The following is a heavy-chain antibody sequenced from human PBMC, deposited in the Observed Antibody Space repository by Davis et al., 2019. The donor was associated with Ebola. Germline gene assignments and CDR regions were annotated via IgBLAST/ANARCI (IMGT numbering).Heavy chain of an antibody. D-gene: IGHD3-3*01. V-gene: IGHV3-73*01. CDR2: IRSKANSYAT. CDR1: GFTFSSYG. CDR3: TTSDFWSGYPKKDYFDY. Sequence: GESLKISCAASGFTFSSYGMHWVRQAPGKGLEWVGRIRSKANSYATAYAASVKGRFTISRDDSKNTAYLQMNSLKTEETAVYYCTTSDFWSGYPKKDYFDYWGQGTLVTVSS. J-gene: IGHJ4*02.